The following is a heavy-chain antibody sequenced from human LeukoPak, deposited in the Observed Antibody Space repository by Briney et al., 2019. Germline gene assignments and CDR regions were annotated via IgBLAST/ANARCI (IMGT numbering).Heavy chain of an antibody. J-gene: IGHJ4*02. V-gene: IGHV4-61*01. D-gene: IGHD6-6*01. CDR1: GGSVSSGSYY. CDR2: IDYSGST. CDR3: ARGIRASYSSSSGFYFDY. Sequence: SETLSLTCTVSGGSVSSGSYYWSWIRQPPGKGLEWIGYIDYSGSTDYNPSLKSRVTISVDTSKNQFSLKLSSVTAADTAVYYCARGIRASYSSSSGFYFDYWGQGTLVTVSS.